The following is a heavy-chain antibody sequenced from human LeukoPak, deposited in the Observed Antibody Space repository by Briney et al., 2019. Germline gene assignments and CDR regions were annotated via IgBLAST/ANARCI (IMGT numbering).Heavy chain of an antibody. Sequence: PSETLSLTCTVSGGSISSYYWSWIRQPPGKELEWIGYIYYSGSTNYNPSLKSRVTISVDTSKNQFSLKLSSVTAADTAVYYCAREGTVAGGIDYWGQGTLVTVSS. CDR2: IYYSGST. CDR3: AREGTVAGGIDY. D-gene: IGHD6-19*01. CDR1: GGSISSYY. J-gene: IGHJ4*02. V-gene: IGHV4-59*01.